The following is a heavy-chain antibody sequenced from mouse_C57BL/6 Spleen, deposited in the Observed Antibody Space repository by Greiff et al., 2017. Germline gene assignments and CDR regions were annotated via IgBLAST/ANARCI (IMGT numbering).Heavy chain of an antibody. V-gene: IGHV1-82*01. CDR1: GYAFSSSW. CDR3: ARCAVVFDY. CDR2: IYPGDGDT. Sequence: VQLQQSGPELVKPGASVKISCKASGYAFSSSWMNWVKPRPGKGLEWIGRIYPGDGDTNYNGKFKGKATLTADKSSSTAYMQLSSLTSEDSAVYFCARCAVVFDYWGQGTTLTVSS. J-gene: IGHJ2*01. D-gene: IGHD1-1*01.